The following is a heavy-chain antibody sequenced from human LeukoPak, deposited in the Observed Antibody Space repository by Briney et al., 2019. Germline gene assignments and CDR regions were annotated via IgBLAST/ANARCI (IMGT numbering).Heavy chain of an antibody. J-gene: IGHJ4*02. CDR2: MNPNSGNT. V-gene: IGHV1-8*01. D-gene: IGHD3-22*01. CDR3: ARRADYYDSSAYYY. Sequence: ASVKVSCKASGYTFSSYDINWVRQATGQGPEWMGWMNPNSGNTGNAQKFQGRVTMTRNTSLSTAYLELSSLRSEDTAVYFCARRADYYDSSAYYYWGQGTLVTVSS. CDR1: GYTFSSYD.